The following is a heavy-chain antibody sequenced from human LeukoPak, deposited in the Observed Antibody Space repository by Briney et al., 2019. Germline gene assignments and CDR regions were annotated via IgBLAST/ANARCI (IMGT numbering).Heavy chain of an antibody. CDR3: AKEIYGDSTGGRFQH. J-gene: IGHJ1*01. CDR2: MSGSGGST. D-gene: IGHD4-17*01. V-gene: IGHV3-23*01. CDR1: GFTFSSYA. Sequence: PGGSLRLSCAASGFTFSSYAMSWVRQAPGKGLEWASVMSGSGGSTYYADSVKGRFTISRDNSKNTLYLQMNSLRAEDTAVYYCAKEIYGDSTGGRFQHWGQGTLVTVSS.